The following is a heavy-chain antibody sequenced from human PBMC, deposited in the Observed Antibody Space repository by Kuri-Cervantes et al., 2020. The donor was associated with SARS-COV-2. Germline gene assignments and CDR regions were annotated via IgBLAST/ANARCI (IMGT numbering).Heavy chain of an antibody. Sequence: GESLKISCKASGYTFTGYYMHWVRQAPGQGLEWMGWINPNSGGTNYAQKFQGRVTMTRDTSISTAYMELRSLRSDDTAVYYCARDKDSWSGPGVNWFDPWGQGTLVTVSS. CDR2: INPNSGGT. CDR3: ARDKDSWSGPGVNWFDP. D-gene: IGHD3-3*01. V-gene: IGHV1-2*02. CDR1: GYTFTGYY. J-gene: IGHJ5*02.